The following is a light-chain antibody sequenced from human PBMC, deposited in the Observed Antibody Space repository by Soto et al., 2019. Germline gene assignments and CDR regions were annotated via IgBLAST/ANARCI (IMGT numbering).Light chain of an antibody. V-gene: IGKV3-11*01. CDR2: DAS. CDR3: QHRSNGPST. Sequence: EIVLTQSPATLSLSPGERATLFCRASQSVSSDLAWYQQQPGQAPRLLLYDASNRATGIPARFSGSRTGTDFALTTSSLEPEDVAVYYCQHRSNGPSTFGGGTKVEIK. J-gene: IGKJ4*01. CDR1: QSVSSD.